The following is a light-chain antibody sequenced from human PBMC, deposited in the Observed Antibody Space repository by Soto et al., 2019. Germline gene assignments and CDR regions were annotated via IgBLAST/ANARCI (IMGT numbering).Light chain of an antibody. Sequence: IVVPQSPGTLSLSPGERATLSCRASQTVRNNYLAWYQQKPGQAPRLLIYDASSRATGIPDRFSGSGSGTDFTLTISRLDPEDFAVYYCRQYGRSLEFAVGGGTKVDIK. J-gene: IGKJ4*01. CDR1: QTVRNNY. V-gene: IGKV3-20*01. CDR3: RQYGRSLEFA. CDR2: DAS.